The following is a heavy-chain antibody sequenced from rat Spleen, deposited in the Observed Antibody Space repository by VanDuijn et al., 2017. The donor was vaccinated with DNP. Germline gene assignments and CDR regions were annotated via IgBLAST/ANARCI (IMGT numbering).Heavy chain of an antibody. J-gene: IGHJ2*01. CDR1: GFTFSDYN. Sequence: EVQLVESGGGLAQSGRSLKVSCAASGFTFSDYNMAWVRQAPKKGLEWVATITYDGSRTYYRDSVQGRFTISRDNAKNTLYLQMDSLRSEDTATYYCKLGGAYWGQGVMVTVSS. CDR3: KLGGAY. V-gene: IGHV5S10*01. CDR2: ITYDGSRT. D-gene: IGHD5-1*01.